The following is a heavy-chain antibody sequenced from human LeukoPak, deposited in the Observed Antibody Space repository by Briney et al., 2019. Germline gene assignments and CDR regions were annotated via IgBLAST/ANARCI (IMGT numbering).Heavy chain of an antibody. J-gene: IGHJ4*02. CDR3: ARPGWRTAGNTHDY. D-gene: IGHD6-13*01. CDR1: GGSFSGYY. CDR2: ISHHGTT. V-gene: IGHV4-34*01. Sequence: SETLSLTCAVYGGSFSGYYWSWIRQPPGKGLEWIGTISHHGTTKYNPSLKSRVTITVDTSKNQFSLKLSSVTAADTAVYYCARPGWRTAGNTHDYWGQGTLVTVSS.